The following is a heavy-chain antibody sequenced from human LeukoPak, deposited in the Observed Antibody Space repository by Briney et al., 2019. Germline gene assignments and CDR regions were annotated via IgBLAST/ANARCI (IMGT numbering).Heavy chain of an antibody. CDR2: ISGSGGST. D-gene: IGHD3-3*01. CDR1: GFTFSSYA. Sequence: GGSLRLSCAASGFTFSSYAMSWVRQAPGKGLEWVSAISGSGGSTYYADSVKGRFTISRDNSKNTLYLQMNSLRAEDTAVYYCARDHADPQKLRFLEWLKGPGAFDIWGQGTMVTVSS. J-gene: IGHJ3*02. V-gene: IGHV3-23*01. CDR3: ARDHADPQKLRFLEWLKGPGAFDI.